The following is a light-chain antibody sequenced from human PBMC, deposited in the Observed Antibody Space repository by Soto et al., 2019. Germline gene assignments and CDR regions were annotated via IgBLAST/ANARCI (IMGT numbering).Light chain of an antibody. V-gene: IGLV2-8*01. CDR1: SSDVGGYEY. CDR2: EVS. CDR3: SSYAGTNAYVL. Sequence: QSALTQPPSASGSPGQSVTISCTGTSSDVGGYEYVSWYQRHPGKAPKLLIYEVSKRPSGVPDRFSGSKSGNTASLTVSGLQADDEADYYCSSYAGTNAYVLFGGGTKLTVL. J-gene: IGLJ2*01.